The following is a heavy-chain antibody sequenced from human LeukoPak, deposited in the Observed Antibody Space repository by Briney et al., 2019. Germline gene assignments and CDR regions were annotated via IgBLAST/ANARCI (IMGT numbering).Heavy chain of an antibody. CDR2: IYYSGST. CDR3: ARRDSGSQHFAY. V-gene: IGHV4-39*07. J-gene: IGHJ4*02. Sequence: PSETLSLTCTVSGGSIYSRSYYWGWIRQPPGKGLEGSGSIYYSGSTYYNPSLKSRVTISVDTSKNQFSLKLSSVTAADTAVYYCARRDSGSQHFAYCGQGTLVTASS. CDR1: GGSIYSRSYY. D-gene: IGHD1-26*01.